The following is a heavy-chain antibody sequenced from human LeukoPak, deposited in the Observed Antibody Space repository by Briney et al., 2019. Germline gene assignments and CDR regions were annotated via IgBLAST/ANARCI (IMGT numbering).Heavy chain of an antibody. Sequence: GGSLRLSCAVSGFTFSSYGMHWVRQAPGKGLEWVAVISYDGSNKYYADSVKGRFTISRDNSKNTLYLQMNSLRAEDTAVYYCAKAQPQWFSDYWGQGTLVTVSS. CDR1: GFTFSSYG. J-gene: IGHJ4*02. CDR2: ISYDGSNK. D-gene: IGHD3-22*01. V-gene: IGHV3-30*18. CDR3: AKAQPQWFSDY.